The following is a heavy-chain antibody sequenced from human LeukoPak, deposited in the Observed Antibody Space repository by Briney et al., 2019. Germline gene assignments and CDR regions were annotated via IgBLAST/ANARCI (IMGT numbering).Heavy chain of an antibody. J-gene: IGHJ4*02. Sequence: GGSLRLSCAASGFTFSTYWMMWVRQAPGKGLEWMTNINRDGSEKNYVDSVKGRFTITRDNAENSLYLQMNSLKVEDTAIYYCATYDSWSGYNIAYWGQGTLVTVSS. V-gene: IGHV3-7*03. CDR1: GFTFSTYW. CDR2: INRDGSEK. D-gene: IGHD3-3*01. CDR3: ATYDSWSGYNIAY.